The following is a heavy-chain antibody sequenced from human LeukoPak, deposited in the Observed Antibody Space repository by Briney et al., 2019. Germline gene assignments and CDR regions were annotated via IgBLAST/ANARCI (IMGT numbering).Heavy chain of an antibody. J-gene: IGHJ4*02. V-gene: IGHV4-61*01. D-gene: IGHD3-10*01. CDR2: IYYSGST. CDR3: ATEYGSGSYWKIDY. CDR1: GGSVSSGSYY. Sequence: SETLSLTCTVSGGSVSSGSYYWSWIQQPPGKGLEWIGYIYYSGSTNYNPSLKSRVTISVDTSKNQFSLKLSSVTAADTAVYYCATEYGSGSYWKIDYWGQGTLVTVSS.